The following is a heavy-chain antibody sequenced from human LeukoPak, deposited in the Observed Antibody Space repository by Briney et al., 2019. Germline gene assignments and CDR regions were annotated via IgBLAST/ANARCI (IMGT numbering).Heavy chain of an antibody. V-gene: IGHV4-59*01. CDR1: GGSISSYY. D-gene: IGHD5-18*01. J-gene: IGHJ4*02. Sequence: SETLSLTCTVSGGSISSYYWSWIRQPPGKGLEWIGYIYYSGSTNYNPSLKSRVTISVDTSKNQFSLKLSSVTAADTAVYYCARDPRVGSYGPFDYWGQGTLVTVSS. CDR3: ARDPRVGSYGPFDY. CDR2: IYYSGST.